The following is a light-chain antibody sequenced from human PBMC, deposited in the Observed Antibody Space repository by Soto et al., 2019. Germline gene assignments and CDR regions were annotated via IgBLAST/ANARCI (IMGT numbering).Light chain of an antibody. CDR2: EVN. V-gene: IGLV2-8*01. Sequence: QSALTQPPSASGSPGQSVAISCTGTSSDVGGYNYVSWYQQHPGKAPKLMIYEVNKRPSGVPDRFSGSKSGNTASLTVSGLQAEDEADYHCSSYAGSSNVFGTGTKVTVL. J-gene: IGLJ1*01. CDR1: SSDVGGYNY. CDR3: SSYAGSSNV.